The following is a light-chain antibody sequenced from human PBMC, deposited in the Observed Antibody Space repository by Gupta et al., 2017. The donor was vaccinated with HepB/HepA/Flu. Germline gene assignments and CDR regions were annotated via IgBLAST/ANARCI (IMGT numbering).Light chain of an antibody. CDR2: APS. V-gene: IGKV1-39*01. Sequence: DIQMTQSPPSLSASVGDRVTITCQATQSISSQLHSPQHIPRKAPNVLLYAPSSLQSGVPSRLSGSGSVRSLTLIILRMPPEDFATYYFRQCEAKPHTCGGGTKLEIK. CDR3: RQCEAKPHT. J-gene: IGKJ4*01. CDR1: QSISSQ.